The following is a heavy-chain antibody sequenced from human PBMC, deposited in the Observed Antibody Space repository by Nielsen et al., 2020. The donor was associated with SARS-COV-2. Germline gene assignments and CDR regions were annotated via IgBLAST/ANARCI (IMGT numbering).Heavy chain of an antibody. J-gene: IGHJ6*02. CDR1: GGSISSSNW. Sequence: SETLSLTCAVSGGSISSSNWWSWVRQPPGQGLEWIGEIYHSGSTNYNPSLKSRVTISVDKSKNQFSLKLSSVTTADTAVYYCAREEVTYYYDSPSYYYGMDVWGPATTVTVSS. V-gene: IGHV4-4*02. CDR2: IYHSGST. CDR3: AREEVTYYYDSPSYYYGMDV. D-gene: IGHD3-22*01.